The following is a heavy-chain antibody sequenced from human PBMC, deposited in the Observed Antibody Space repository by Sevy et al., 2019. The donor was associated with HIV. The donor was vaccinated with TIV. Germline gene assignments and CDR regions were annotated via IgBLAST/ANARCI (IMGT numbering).Heavy chain of an antibody. D-gene: IGHD3-3*01. CDR2: IKSKTDGGTT. V-gene: IGHV3-15*01. CDR3: TTGGSNYDFWSGYYKNDYYYYYMDV. CDR1: GFTFSNAG. Sequence: GGSLRLSCAASGFTFSNAGMSWVRQAPGKGLEWVGRIKSKTDGGTTDYAAPVKGRFTISRDDSKNTLYLQMNSLKTEDTAVYYCTTGGSNYDFWSGYYKNDYYYYYMDVWGKGTTVTVSS. J-gene: IGHJ6*03.